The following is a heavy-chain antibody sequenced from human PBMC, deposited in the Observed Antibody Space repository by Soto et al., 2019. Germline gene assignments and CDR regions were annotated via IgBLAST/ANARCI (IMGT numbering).Heavy chain of an antibody. CDR3: AAEVNSSGYYLYFDY. V-gene: IGHV1-58*01. D-gene: IGHD3-22*01. Sequence: SVKVSCKASGFTFTSSAVQWVRQARGQRLEWIGWIVVGSGNTNYAQKFQERVTITRDMSTSTAYMELSSLRSEDTAVYYCAAEVNSSGYYLYFDYWGQGTLVTVSS. J-gene: IGHJ4*02. CDR2: IVVGSGNT. CDR1: GFTFTSSA.